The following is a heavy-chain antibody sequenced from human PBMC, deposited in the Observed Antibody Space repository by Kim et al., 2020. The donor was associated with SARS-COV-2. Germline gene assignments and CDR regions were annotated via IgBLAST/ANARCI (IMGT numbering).Heavy chain of an antibody. CDR1: GFTFSDYY. CDR3: ARDYGDYEVAYYFDY. J-gene: IGHJ4*02. CDR2: ISSSGSTI. Sequence: GGSLRLSCAASGFTFSDYYMSWIRQAPGKGLEWVSYISSSGSTIYYADSVKGRFTISRDNAKNSLYLQMNSLRAEDTAVYYCARDYGDYEVAYYFDYWGQGTLVTVSS. V-gene: IGHV3-11*01. D-gene: IGHD4-17*01.